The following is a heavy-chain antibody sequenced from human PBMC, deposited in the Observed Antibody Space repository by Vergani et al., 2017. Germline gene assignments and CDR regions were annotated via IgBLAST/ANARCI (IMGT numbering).Heavy chain of an antibody. Sequence: QLQLQESGSGLVKPSQTLSLTCAVSGGSISSGGYSWSWIRQPPGKGLEWIGYIYHSGSTYYNPSLKSRVTISVDRSKNQFSLKLSSVTAADTAMYYCARGHDSSGYYNVYWGQGTLVTVSS. J-gene: IGHJ4*02. D-gene: IGHD3-22*01. V-gene: IGHV4-30-2*01. CDR1: GGSISSGGYS. CDR3: ARGHDSSGYYNVY. CDR2: IYHSGST.